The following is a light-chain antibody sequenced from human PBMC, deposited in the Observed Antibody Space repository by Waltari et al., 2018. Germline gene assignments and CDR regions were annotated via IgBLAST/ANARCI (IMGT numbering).Light chain of an antibody. CDR1: SSDVGGYNY. V-gene: IGLV2-8*01. Sequence: QSALPQPHSASGSPGPSVTISCTGTSSDVGGYNYVSWYQQHPGKAPKLMIYEVSKRPAGVPDRFSGSKSGNTASLTVSGLQAEDEADYYCSSYAGSNNLVFGGGTKLTVL. J-gene: IGLJ2*01. CDR3: SSYAGSNNLV. CDR2: EVS.